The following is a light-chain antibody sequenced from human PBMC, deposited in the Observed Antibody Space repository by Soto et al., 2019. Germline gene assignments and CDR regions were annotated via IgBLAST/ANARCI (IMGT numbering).Light chain of an antibody. Sequence: EIVLTQSPGILSLSPGERASLSCGASQSISSSFLAWYQQKPGQAPRLLIYGASSRATGIPDRFSGTGSETDFTLTISTLEPEDFAVYYCQQYDNSPITFSQGTRLEIK. V-gene: IGKV3-20*01. J-gene: IGKJ5*01. CDR3: QQYDNSPIT. CDR2: GAS. CDR1: QSISSSF.